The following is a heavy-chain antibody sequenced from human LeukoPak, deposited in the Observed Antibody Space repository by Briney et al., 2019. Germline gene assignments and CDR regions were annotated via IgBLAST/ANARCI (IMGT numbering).Heavy chain of an antibody. D-gene: IGHD1-1*01. CDR2: ISSSSKYI. J-gene: IGHJ4*02. CDR3: ARSPQGTGSPADY. CDR1: GSSFSSYS. V-gene: IGHV3-21*01. Sequence: NPGGSLRLSCGDSGSSFSSYSMNWVRQAPGKDLEWVSSISSSSKYIYYADSVKGRFTISRDNAKNPLYLQMNGLRADDTAVYYCARSPQGTGSPADYWGQGTLVTVSS.